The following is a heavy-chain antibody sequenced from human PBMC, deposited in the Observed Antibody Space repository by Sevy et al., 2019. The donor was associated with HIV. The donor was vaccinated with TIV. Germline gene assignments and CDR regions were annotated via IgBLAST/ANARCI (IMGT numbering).Heavy chain of an antibody. J-gene: IGHJ5*02. CDR3: ARDLRGGFDP. Sequence: SKTLSLTCTVSGGSISSYYWSWIRQPPGKGLEWIGYIYYSGSTNYNPSLKSRVTISVDTSKNQFSLKLSSVTAADTAVYYCARDLRGGFDPWGQGTLVTVSS. CDR1: GGSISSYY. CDR2: IYYSGST. D-gene: IGHD3-16*01. V-gene: IGHV4-59*01.